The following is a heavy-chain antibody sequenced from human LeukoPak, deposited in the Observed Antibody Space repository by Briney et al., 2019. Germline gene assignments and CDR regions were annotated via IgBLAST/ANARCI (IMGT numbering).Heavy chain of an antibody. CDR2: ISGSGGRT. Sequence: GGSLRLSCAASGFIFSNYGMNWVRQAPGKGLEWVSVISGSGGRTYYIDSVKGRFTISRDNSKNTLYLQMNSLRDDDTAVYYCAKGRGYGDYGSTFEYWGQGNLATVSS. CDR1: GFIFSNYG. V-gene: IGHV3-23*01. CDR3: AKGRGYGDYGSTFEY. J-gene: IGHJ4*02. D-gene: IGHD4-17*01.